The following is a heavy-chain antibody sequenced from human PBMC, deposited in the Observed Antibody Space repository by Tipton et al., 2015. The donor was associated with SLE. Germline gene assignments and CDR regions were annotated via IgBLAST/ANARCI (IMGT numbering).Heavy chain of an antibody. D-gene: IGHD6-13*01. CDR2: INHSGST. CDR1: GGSISSSSYY. CDR3: ARENIAAAVTFDY. V-gene: IGHV4-39*07. Sequence: LRLSCTVSGGSISSSSYYWGWIRQPPGKGLEWIGEINHSGSTNYNPSLKSRVTISVDTSKNQFSLKLSSVTAADTAVYYCARENIAAAVTFDYWGQGTLVTVSS. J-gene: IGHJ4*02.